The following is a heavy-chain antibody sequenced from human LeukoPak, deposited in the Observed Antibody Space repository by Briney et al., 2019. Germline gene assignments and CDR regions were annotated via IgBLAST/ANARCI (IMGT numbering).Heavy chain of an antibody. V-gene: IGHV3-21*01. D-gene: IGHD6-19*01. CDR3: ARDRSDRLAVAGTSAFDY. CDR1: GFTFSSYS. CDR2: ISSSSSYI. J-gene: IGHJ4*02. Sequence: GGSLRLSCAASGFTFSSYSMNWVRQAPGKGLEWVSSISSSSSYIYYADSVKGRFTISRDNAKNSLYLQMNSLRAENTAVYYCARDRSDRLAVAGTSAFDYWGQGTLVTVSS.